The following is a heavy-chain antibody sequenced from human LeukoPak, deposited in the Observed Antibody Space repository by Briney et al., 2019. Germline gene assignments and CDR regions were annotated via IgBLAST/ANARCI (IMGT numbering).Heavy chain of an antibody. Sequence: PGGSLRLSCAASGFTFSSYAMSWVRQAPGKGLEWVSAISGSGGSTYYADSVKGRFTISRDNSKNTLYLQMNSLRAEDTAVYYCATNGRESQLIGHHFQYYMDVWGKGTTVTVSS. V-gene: IGHV3-23*01. CDR3: ATNGRESQLIGHHFQYYMDV. CDR2: ISGSGGST. CDR1: GFTFSSYA. D-gene: IGHD2-2*01. J-gene: IGHJ6*03.